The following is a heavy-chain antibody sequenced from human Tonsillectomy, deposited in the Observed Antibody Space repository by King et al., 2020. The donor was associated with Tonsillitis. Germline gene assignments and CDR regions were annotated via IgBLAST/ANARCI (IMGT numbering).Heavy chain of an antibody. D-gene: IGHD6-13*01. CDR1: GFTFDVYP. CDR2: ISWNSGNV. V-gene: IGHV3-9*01. Sequence: VQLVESGGGLVHPGRSLRLPCAASGFTFDVYPMHWVRQTPGKGLEWVSGISWNSGNVASADSVKGRFSIPRDNAKNSLYLHMDSLRTDDTALYYCAKAKYPWGAAAIGTDFDYWGQGTLVTVSS. J-gene: IGHJ4*02. CDR3: AKAKYPWGAAAIGTDFDY.